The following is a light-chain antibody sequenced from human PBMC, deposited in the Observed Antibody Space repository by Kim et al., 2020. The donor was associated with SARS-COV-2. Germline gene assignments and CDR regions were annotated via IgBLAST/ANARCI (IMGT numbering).Light chain of an antibody. CDR2: IAS. CDR3: QQSHSSPLT. V-gene: IGKV1-39*01. J-gene: IGKJ1*01. CDR1: QSISNH. Sequence: ASVGDRVTITCRASQSISNHLIWYQQKPGKAPKLLIYIASSLQTGVPSRFSGSGSGTDFTLTISSLQPDDFATYYCQQSHSSPLTFGPGTKVDIK.